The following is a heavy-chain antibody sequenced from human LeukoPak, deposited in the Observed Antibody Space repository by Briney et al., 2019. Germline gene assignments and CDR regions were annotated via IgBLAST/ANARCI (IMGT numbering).Heavy chain of an antibody. J-gene: IGHJ3*02. CDR2: ISAYNGKT. D-gene: IGHD3-22*01. CDR3: ARGRMGITMTPAPAFDI. V-gene: IGHV1-18*01. Sequence: ASVKVSCKASGYTFTSYGISWVRPAPGQGGEWMGWISAYNGKTNYAQTLQDRGTMTTDTSTSTAYMELRSLRSDDTAVYCCARGRMGITMTPAPAFDIWGQGTMVTVSS. CDR1: GYTFTSYG.